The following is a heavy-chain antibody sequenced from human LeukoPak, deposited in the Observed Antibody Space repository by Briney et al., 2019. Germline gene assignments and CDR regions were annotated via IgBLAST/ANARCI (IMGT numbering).Heavy chain of an antibody. V-gene: IGHV3-30*18. CDR3: AKGRLPTDY. Sequence: PGRSLRLSCAASGFTFSSYGMHWVRQAPGKGLEWVAVISYDGSNKYYADSVKGRFTISRDNSKNTLYLQMNSLRAEDTAVYYCAKGRLPTDYWGQGTLVTVSS. CDR2: ISYDGSNK. J-gene: IGHJ4*02. CDR1: GFTFSSYG.